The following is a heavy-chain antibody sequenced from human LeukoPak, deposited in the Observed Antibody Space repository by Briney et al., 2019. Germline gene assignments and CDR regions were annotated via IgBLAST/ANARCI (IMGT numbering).Heavy chain of an antibody. D-gene: IGHD3-10*01. V-gene: IGHV3-53*01. CDR1: GIDINYHY. Sequence: PGGSLRLFCVASGIDINYHYVGWVRQAPGKGLEWVSVIHTGGTTHYADSVKGRFTVSKDTSNNTVFLQMNSLRVEDTAVYFCARVWFGYFFQWGQGALVTVSS. CDR2: IHTGGTT. CDR3: ARVWFGYFFQ. J-gene: IGHJ4*02.